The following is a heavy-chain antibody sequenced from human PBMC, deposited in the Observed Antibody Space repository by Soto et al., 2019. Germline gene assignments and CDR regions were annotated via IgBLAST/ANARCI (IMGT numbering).Heavy chain of an antibody. V-gene: IGHV1-8*01. CDR2: MNPNRGNT. D-gene: IGHD3-10*01. CDR1: GYTFTSYD. Sequence: ASVKVSCKASGYTFTSYDINWVRQATGQGLEWMGWMNPNRGNTGYAQKYQGRVNMTRDTSISTAYMELSSLSSEDTAVYYCARGILLWFGEFPMDVWGKGTTVTVSS. J-gene: IGHJ6*03. CDR3: ARGILLWFGEFPMDV.